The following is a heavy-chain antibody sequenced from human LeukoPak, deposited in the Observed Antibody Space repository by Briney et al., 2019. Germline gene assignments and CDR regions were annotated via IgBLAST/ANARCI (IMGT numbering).Heavy chain of an antibody. J-gene: IGHJ4*02. CDR3: ARVRYDILTGYVFDY. D-gene: IGHD3-9*01. V-gene: IGHV3-21*01. CDR2: ISSSSSYI. CDR1: GFTFSSYS. Sequence: GGSLRLSCAASGFTFSSYSMNWVRQAPGKGLEWVSSISSSSSYIYYADSVKGRFTISRDNAKNSLYLQMNSLRAEDTAVYYCARVRYDILTGYVFDYWGQGTLVTVSS.